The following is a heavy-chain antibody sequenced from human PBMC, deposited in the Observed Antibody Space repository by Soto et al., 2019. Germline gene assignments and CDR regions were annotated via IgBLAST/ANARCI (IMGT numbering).Heavy chain of an antibody. Sequence: EVQLVESGGGLVQPGGSLRLSCAASGFTFSSNWMHWVRQGPGKGLVWVSRIDNDGSSRDYADSVKGRFTISRGNAKNTLYLEMSSLRAEDTAVYYCATGSGWYSPDYWGQGTLVTVSS. D-gene: IGHD6-19*01. CDR1: GFTFSSNW. J-gene: IGHJ4*02. CDR2: IDNDGSSR. CDR3: ATGSGWYSPDY. V-gene: IGHV3-74*01.